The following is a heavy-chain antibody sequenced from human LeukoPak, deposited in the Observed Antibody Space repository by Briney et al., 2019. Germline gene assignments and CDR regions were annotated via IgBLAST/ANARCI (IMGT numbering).Heavy chain of an antibody. J-gene: IGHJ4*02. CDR2: IIPIFGTA. D-gene: IGHD6-19*01. Sequence: SVKVSCTASGGTFSSYAISWVRQAPGQGLEWMGGIIPIFGTANYAQKFQGRVTITADESTSTAYMELSSLRSEDTAVYYCASAPGIAVAGQTEYFDYWGQGTLVTVSS. V-gene: IGHV1-69*13. CDR3: ASAPGIAVAGQTEYFDY. CDR1: GGTFSSYA.